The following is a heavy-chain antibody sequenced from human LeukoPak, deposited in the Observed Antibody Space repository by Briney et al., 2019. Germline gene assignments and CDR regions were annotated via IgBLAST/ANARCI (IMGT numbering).Heavy chain of an antibody. V-gene: IGHV1-3*01. D-gene: IGHD2-2*01. CDR1: GYTFSSYA. Sequence: ASVKVSCKASGYTFSSYAIHWVRQAPGQSLEWMGWISAGNGETEYSQNFQGRLTITRDTSSSTAYMELNSLISEDTAVYYCARDQGYQLLYYWGQGTLVTVSS. J-gene: IGHJ4*02. CDR3: ARDQGYQLLYY. CDR2: ISAGNGET.